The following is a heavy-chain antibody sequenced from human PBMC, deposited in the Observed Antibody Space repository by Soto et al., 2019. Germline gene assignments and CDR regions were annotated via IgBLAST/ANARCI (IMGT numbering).Heavy chain of an antibody. CDR3: ARGKYYYDSSGYYF. D-gene: IGHD3-22*01. Sequence: PSGTLSLTCAVHGGSFSGYDWSWIRQPPGKGLEWIGEINHSGSTNYNPSLKSRVTISVDTSKNQFSLKLSSVTAADTAVYYCARGKYYYDSSGYYFWGQGTTVTVSS. V-gene: IGHV4-34*01. CDR1: GGSFSGYD. J-gene: IGHJ6*02. CDR2: INHSGST.